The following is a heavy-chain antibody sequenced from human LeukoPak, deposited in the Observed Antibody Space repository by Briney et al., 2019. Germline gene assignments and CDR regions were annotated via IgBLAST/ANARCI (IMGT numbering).Heavy chain of an antibody. CDR1: GGSISSYY. CDR2: IYYSGST. CDR3: ARGLVDTAMVFDY. V-gene: IGHV4-59*01. Sequence: SETLSLTCTVSGGSISSYYWSWIRQPPGKGLEWIGYIYYSGSTNYNPSLKSRVTISVDTSENQFSLKLSSVTAADTAVYYCARGLVDTAMVFDYWGQGTLVTVSS. D-gene: IGHD5-18*01. J-gene: IGHJ4*02.